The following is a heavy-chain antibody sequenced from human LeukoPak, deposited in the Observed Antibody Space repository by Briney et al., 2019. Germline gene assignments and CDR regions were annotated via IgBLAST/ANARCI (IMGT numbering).Heavy chain of an antibody. CDR3: ARGAMEHDY. J-gene: IGHJ4*02. Sequence: PSETLSLTCTVSGYSISSGYYWGWIRQPPGKGLEWIGSIYHSGSTYYNPSLKSRVTISVDTSKNQFSLKLSSVTAADTAVYYCARGAMEHDYWGQGTLVTVSS. V-gene: IGHV4-38-2*02. D-gene: IGHD1/OR15-1a*01. CDR2: IYHSGST. CDR1: GYSISSGYY.